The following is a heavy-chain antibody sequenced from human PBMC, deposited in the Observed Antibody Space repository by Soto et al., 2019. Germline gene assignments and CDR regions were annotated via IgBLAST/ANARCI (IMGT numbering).Heavy chain of an antibody. CDR1: DASVWSDSYF. CDR3: ARIVVGVTVDL. D-gene: IGHD1-26*01. V-gene: IGHV4-61*01. CDR2: ISHTGDT. J-gene: IGHJ4*02. Sequence: SETLSLTCTVSDASVWSDSYFWTWIRQPPGKGLEWTAYISHTGDTNYNPSLKSRVTISIDTSRNQFSLTVTSVTAADTAVYFCARIVVGVTVDLWGQGSLVTVSS.